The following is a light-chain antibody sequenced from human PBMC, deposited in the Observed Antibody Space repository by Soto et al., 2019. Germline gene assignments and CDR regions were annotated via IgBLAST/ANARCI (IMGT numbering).Light chain of an antibody. V-gene: IGLV3-21*02. CDR3: QVWDSTSDHVV. CDR2: DDR. CDR1: NIGSKN. Sequence: SYELTQPPSVSEAPGQTARITCEGNNIGSKNVHWYQQKPGQAPALVVYDDRGRPSGVPERLSGSNSGNTATLTISRVEAGDVADYYCQVWDSTSDHVVFGGGTKLTVL. J-gene: IGLJ2*01.